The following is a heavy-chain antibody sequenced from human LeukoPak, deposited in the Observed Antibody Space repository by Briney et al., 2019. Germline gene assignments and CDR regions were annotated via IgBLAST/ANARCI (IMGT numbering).Heavy chain of an antibody. CDR3: ARDPTLNYYDSSGYSYYFDY. J-gene: IGHJ4*02. CDR2: IIPIFGTA. Sequence: SVKVSCKASGGTFSSYAISWVRQAPGQGLEWMGGIIPIFGTANYAQKFQGRVTITADETTSTAYMELSSLRSEDTAVYYCARDPTLNYYDSSGYSYYFDYWGQGTLVTVSS. V-gene: IGHV1-69*13. CDR1: GGTFSSYA. D-gene: IGHD3-22*01.